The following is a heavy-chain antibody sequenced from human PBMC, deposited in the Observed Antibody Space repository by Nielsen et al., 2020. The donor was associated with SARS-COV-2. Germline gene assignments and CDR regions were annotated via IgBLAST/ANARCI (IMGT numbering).Heavy chain of an antibody. CDR2: IYYSGST. Sequence: SETLSLTCTVSGGSISSSSYYWSWIRQPPGKGLEWIGYIYYSGSTYYNPSLKSRVTISVDTSKNQFSLKLSSVTAADTAVYYCARAPITMIVVVNAFDIWGQGTMVTVSS. CDR3: ARAPITMIVVVNAFDI. CDR1: GGSISSSSYY. V-gene: IGHV4-31*03. D-gene: IGHD3-22*01. J-gene: IGHJ3*02.